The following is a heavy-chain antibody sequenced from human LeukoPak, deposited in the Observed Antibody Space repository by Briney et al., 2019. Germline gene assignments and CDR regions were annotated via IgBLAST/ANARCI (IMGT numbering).Heavy chain of an antibody. V-gene: IGHV4-39*07. CDR3: ARAVRELLRWWRFDP. D-gene: IGHD1-26*01. J-gene: IGHJ5*02. Sequence: SETLSLTCTVSGGSIGSTSYYWGWIRQPPGKGLEWIGSIYYSGSTNYNPSLKSRVTISVDTSKNQFSLKLSSVTAADTAVYYCARAVRELLRWWRFDPWGQGTLVTVSS. CDR2: IYYSGST. CDR1: GGSIGSTSYY.